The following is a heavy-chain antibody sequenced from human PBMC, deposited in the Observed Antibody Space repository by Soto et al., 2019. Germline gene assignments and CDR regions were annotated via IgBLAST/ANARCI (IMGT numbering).Heavy chain of an antibody. CDR2: IYYSGST. Sequence: SETLSLTCTVSGGSISSYYLSWIRQPPGKGLEWIGYIYYSGSTNYNPSLKSRVTISVDTSKNQFSLKLSSVTAADTAVYYCGRECLGCGYYYEGFDPWGQGTLVTVSS. D-gene: IGHD3-22*01. CDR3: GRECLGCGYYYEGFDP. J-gene: IGHJ5*02. V-gene: IGHV4-59*01. CDR1: GGSISSYY.